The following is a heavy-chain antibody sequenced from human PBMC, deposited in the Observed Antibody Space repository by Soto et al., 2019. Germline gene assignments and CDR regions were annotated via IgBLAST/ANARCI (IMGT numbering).Heavy chain of an antibody. V-gene: IGHV1-69*18. CDR3: ARDAPLRNGMAG. D-gene: IGHD3-3*01. CDR2: IIPMYGGR. Sequence: QVLLVQSGAEVGKPGSSVKVSCKPSGGTFSDYSFSWFRKAPGQGLEWMGNIIPMYGGRNYAQKYQGRVTISADESTTKVYVEMRGMSLEDTAVFFVARDAPLRNGMAGWGQGTTVTVSS. CDR1: GGTFSDYS. J-gene: IGHJ6*02.